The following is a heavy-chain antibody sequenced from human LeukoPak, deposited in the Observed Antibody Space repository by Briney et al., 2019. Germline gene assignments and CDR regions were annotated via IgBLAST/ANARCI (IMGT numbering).Heavy chain of an antibody. CDR3: ARDWLMLTGYPLDTFDV. V-gene: IGHV3-74*01. Sequence: PGGSLRLSCAASGFTFSSHWMHWVRQAPGKGLVWVSRINRDGSTTAYAESVKGRFTISRDNAKNTLYLQMDSLRVEDTAVYYCARDWLMLTGYPLDTFDVWGQGTMVTVSS. CDR2: INRDGSTT. CDR1: GFTFSSHW. D-gene: IGHD3-9*01. J-gene: IGHJ3*01.